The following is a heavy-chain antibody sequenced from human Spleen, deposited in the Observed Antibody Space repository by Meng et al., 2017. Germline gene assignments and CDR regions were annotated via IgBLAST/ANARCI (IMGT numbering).Heavy chain of an antibody. J-gene: IGHJ4*02. CDR1: DYTLTTYG. Sequence: QLLQSGPEVKQPGASLKVSCKASDYTLTTYGINWVRQAPGQGLEWMGWIGTYNGNTIYTQMLQDRVTMTTDTSTSTAYMELRSLRSDDSALYYCVKHSSDWSLDSWGQGTLVTVSS. V-gene: IGHV1-18*01. CDR3: VKHSSDWSLDS. CDR2: IGTYNGNT. D-gene: IGHD6-19*01.